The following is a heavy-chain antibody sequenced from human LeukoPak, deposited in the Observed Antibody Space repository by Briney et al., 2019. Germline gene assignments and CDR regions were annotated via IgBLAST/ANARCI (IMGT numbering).Heavy chain of an antibody. CDR3: ARETSQKGAHYMDV. Sequence: SETLSLTCAVYGGSFSGYYWSWIRQPPGKGLEWIGEINHSGSTNYDPSLKSRVTISVDTSKNQFSLKLSSVTAADTAVYYCARETSQKGAHYMDVWGKGTTITISS. CDR2: INHSGST. J-gene: IGHJ6*03. CDR1: GGSFSGYY. D-gene: IGHD3-16*01. V-gene: IGHV4-34*01.